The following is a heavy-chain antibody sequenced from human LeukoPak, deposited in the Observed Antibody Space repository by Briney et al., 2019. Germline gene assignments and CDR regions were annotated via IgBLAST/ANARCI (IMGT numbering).Heavy chain of an antibody. CDR2: INPNSGGT. V-gene: IGHV1-2*02. D-gene: IGHD3-16*01. CDR1: GYTFTGYY. J-gene: IGHJ6*03. Sequence: ASVKVSCKASGYTFTGYYMHWVRQAPGQGLEWMGWINPNSGGTNYAQKFQGRVTMTRDTSISTAYMELSRLRSDDTAVYYCARRGLLGDYYYYYMDVWGKGTTGTVSS. CDR3: ARRGLLGDYYYYYMDV.